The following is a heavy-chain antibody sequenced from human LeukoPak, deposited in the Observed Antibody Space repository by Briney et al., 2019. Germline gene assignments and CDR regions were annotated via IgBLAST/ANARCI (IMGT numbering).Heavy chain of an antibody. CDR2: IKQGGSEK. Sequence: PGGSLTLSCVASGFTFSRYWMAWVRQVPGRGLEWVAHIKQGGSEKNYVDPVKGRFTISRDNAKNSVYLQMNSLRAEDTAVYYCARDDYLGYWGRGTLVTVSS. CDR3: ARDDYLGY. V-gene: IGHV3-7*05. D-gene: IGHD3-16*01. CDR1: GFTFSRYW. J-gene: IGHJ4*02.